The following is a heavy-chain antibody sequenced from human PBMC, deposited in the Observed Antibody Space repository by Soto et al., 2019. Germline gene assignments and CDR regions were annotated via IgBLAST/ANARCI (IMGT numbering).Heavy chain of an antibody. J-gene: IGHJ4*02. CDR2: IYYSGST. CDR1: GDSIKTPY. V-gene: IGHV4-59*11. Sequence: PSETLSLTCNVTGDSIKTPYWSWIRQAPGKGLEWIGSIYYSGSTLYNPSLTRRVTISADTAKNQFSLRLTSLTAADTAVYYCASGWMAAFDNWGQGTLVTVSS. D-gene: IGHD2-2*03. CDR3: ASGWMAAFDN.